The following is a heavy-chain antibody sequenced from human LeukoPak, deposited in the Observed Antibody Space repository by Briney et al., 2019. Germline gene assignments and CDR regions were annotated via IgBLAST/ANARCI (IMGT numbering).Heavy chain of an antibody. D-gene: IGHD2-2*01. CDR1: GFTFSSYA. CDR3: TNGCRLSVCSTTSPPDAFDI. Sequence: PGRSLRLSCAASGFTFSSYAMHWVRQAPGKGLEWVAVISYDGSNKYYADSVKGRFTISRDNSKNTLYLQMNSLRAEDTAVYYCTNGCRLSVCSTTSPPDAFDIWGQGTMVTVSS. CDR2: ISYDGSNK. J-gene: IGHJ3*02. V-gene: IGHV3-30-3*01.